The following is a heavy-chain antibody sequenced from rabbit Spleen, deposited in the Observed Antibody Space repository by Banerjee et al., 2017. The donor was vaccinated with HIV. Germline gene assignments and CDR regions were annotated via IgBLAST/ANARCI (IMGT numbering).Heavy chain of an antibody. D-gene: IGHD1-1*01. Sequence: HLKESGGGLVQPGGSLKLSCTASGFTLSSYYMNWVRQAPGKGLEWIGYIDPVFGITYYANWVNGRFSISRENAQNTVFLQMTSLTAADRATYFCARDLLGVIGWNFYLWGPGTLVTVS. CDR3: ARDLLGVIGWNFYL. V-gene: IGHV1S7*01. J-gene: IGHJ4*01. CDR1: GFTLSSYY. CDR2: IDPVFGIT.